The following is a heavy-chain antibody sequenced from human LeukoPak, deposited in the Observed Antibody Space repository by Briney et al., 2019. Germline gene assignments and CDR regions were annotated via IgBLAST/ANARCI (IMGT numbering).Heavy chain of an antibody. CDR1: GGTFSSYA. D-gene: IGHD3-22*01. CDR2: IIPIFGTA. V-gene: IGHV1-69*05. Sequence: SVKGSCKASGGTFSSYAISWVRQAPGQGLEWMGRIIPIFGTANYAQKFQGRVTITTDESTSTAYMELSSLRSEDTAVYYCASEAMKIKHRITMIVVALDYWGQGTLVTVSS. J-gene: IGHJ4*02. CDR3: ASEAMKIKHRITMIVVALDY.